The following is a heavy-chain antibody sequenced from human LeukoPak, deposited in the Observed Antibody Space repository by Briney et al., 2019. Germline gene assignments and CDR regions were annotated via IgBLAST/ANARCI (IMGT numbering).Heavy chain of an antibody. CDR2: IYSSGST. V-gene: IGHV4-4*07. CDR1: GGSISSYY. CDR3: AREVDGVGFDP. D-gene: IGHD2-8*01. Sequence: PSETLSLTCTVSGGSISSYYWSWVRQPAGKGLEWIGRIYSSGSTNYNPSLKSRVTMSLDTSKNQFSLKLTSVTAADTAVYYCAREVDGVGFDPWGQGTLVTVSS. J-gene: IGHJ5*02.